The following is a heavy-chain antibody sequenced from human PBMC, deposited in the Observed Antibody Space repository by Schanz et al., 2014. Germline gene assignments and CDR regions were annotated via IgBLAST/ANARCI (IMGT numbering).Heavy chain of an antibody. CDR1: GITFSSHS. Sequence: EVHLVESGGGLVQPGGSLRLSCAASGITFSSHSFNWVRQAPGKGLEWISYITYNGGTIYYADSVRGRFTISRDNAENTLFLQMNSLRAEDTAVYYCAKDAENTAMITDYFDYWGQGTLVTVSS. V-gene: IGHV3-48*01. D-gene: IGHD5-18*01. CDR3: AKDAENTAMITDYFDY. J-gene: IGHJ4*02. CDR2: ITYNGGTI.